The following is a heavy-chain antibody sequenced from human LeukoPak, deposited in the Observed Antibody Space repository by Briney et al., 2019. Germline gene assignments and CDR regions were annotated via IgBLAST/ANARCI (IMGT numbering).Heavy chain of an antibody. Sequence: ASVKVSCKASGFSFPSYGISWVRQAPGQGLEWIGWITAYDGDTNYAEKFQGRVTMATDTSTSTASMEVWSLRSDDTAVYYCARDWQLPSGPDVFDVWGQGTVVTVSS. V-gene: IGHV1-18*01. CDR2: ITAYDGDT. J-gene: IGHJ3*01. D-gene: IGHD1-1*01. CDR1: GFSFPSYG. CDR3: ARDWQLPSGPDVFDV.